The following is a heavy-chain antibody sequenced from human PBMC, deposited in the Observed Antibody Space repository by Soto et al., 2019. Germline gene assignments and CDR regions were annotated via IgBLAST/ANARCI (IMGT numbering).Heavy chain of an antibody. CDR2: IYSGGNT. V-gene: IGHV3-66*01. D-gene: IGHD1-26*01. J-gene: IGHJ4*02. CDR3: ARASGSRAFDN. CDR1: GFTFSSNY. Sequence: VQLVESGGGVVQPGRSLRLSCAASGFTFSSNYVNWVRQAPGKGLEWVSVIYSGGNTYYADSVKGRFTISRDGSKNTVDLQMNSLRAEDTAVYFCARASGSRAFDNWGQGTLVTVSS.